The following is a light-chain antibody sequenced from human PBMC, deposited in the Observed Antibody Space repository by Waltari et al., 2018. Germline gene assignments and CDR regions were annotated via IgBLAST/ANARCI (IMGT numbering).Light chain of an antibody. CDR1: QSVSRT. CDR3: QHYVRLPAT. J-gene: IGKJ1*01. Sequence: EIVLTQSPGTLSLSPGERATLSCMASQSVSRTLAWYQQKPGQAPSLPIYAASTRAPGIPDRFSGSGSGTDFSLTISRLEPEDFAVYYCQHYVRLPATFGQGTKVEIK. CDR2: AAS. V-gene: IGKV3-20*01.